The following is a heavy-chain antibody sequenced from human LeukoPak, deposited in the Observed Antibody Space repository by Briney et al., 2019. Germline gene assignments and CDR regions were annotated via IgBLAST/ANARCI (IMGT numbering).Heavy chain of an antibody. D-gene: IGHD5-12*01. V-gene: IGHV4-38-2*02. J-gene: IGHJ4*02. CDR1: GYSISSGYY. Sequence: SETLSLTCTVSGYSISSGYYWGWIRQPPGKGLEWIGSIYHSGSTYYNPSLKSRVTISVDTSKNQFSLKLSSVTAADTAVYYCARSPGRYSGHDSGGIGGYWGQGTLVTVSS. CDR2: IYHSGST. CDR3: ARSPGRYSGHDSGGIGGY.